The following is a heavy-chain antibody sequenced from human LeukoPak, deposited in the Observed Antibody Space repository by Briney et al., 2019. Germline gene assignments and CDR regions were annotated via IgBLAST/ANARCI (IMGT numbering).Heavy chain of an antibody. J-gene: IGHJ3*02. CDR1: GFTFSSYS. V-gene: IGHV3-48*01. CDR2: ISSSSSTI. D-gene: IGHD2-15*01. Sequence: PGGSLRLSCAASGFTFSSYSMNWVRQAPGKGLEWVSHISSSSSTIYYADSVKGRFTISRDNAKNSLYLQMNSLRAEDTAVYYCARDLSMAYCSGGSCSLGAFDIWGQGTMVTVSS. CDR3: ARDLSMAYCSGGSCSLGAFDI.